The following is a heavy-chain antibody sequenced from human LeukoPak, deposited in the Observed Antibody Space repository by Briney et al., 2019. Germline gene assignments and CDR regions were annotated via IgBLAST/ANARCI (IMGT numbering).Heavy chain of an antibody. D-gene: IGHD3-22*01. Sequence: GGSLRLSCAASGFTVSSYSMNWVRQAPGKGLEWVSYISSSSSTIYYADSVKGRFTISRDNAKNSLYLQMNSLRAEDTAVYYCARGERYYDSSGYYHGLDYWGQGTLVTVSS. CDR2: ISSSSSTI. J-gene: IGHJ4*02. V-gene: IGHV3-48*01. CDR1: GFTVSSYS. CDR3: ARGERYYDSSGYYHGLDY.